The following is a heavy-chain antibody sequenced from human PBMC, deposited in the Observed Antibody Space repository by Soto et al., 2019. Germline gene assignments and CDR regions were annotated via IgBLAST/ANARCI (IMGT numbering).Heavy chain of an antibody. D-gene: IGHD2-21*02. Sequence: GESLKISCMGSGYKVSTWHNFTSYWIGWVRQMPGKGLEWMGIIYPGDSDTRYSPSFQGQVTISVDKSISTAYLQWSSLKASDTAMYYCARLPPGYGGNSWFDLWGLGSLVTVSS. CDR1: GYKVSTWHNFTSYW. V-gene: IGHV5-51*01. CDR3: ARLPPGYGGNSWFDL. J-gene: IGHJ5*02. CDR2: IYPGDSDT.